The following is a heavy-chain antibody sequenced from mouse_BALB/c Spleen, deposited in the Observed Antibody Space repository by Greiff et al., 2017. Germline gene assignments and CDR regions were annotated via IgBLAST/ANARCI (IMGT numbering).Heavy chain of an antibody. D-gene: IGHD2-10*02. V-gene: IGHV1-9*01. Sequence: VQRVESGAELMKPGASVKISCKATGYTFSSYWIEWVKQRPGHGLEWIGEILPGSGSTNYNEKFKGKATFTADTSSNTAYMQLSSLTSEDSAVYYCATYGNYVIAMDYWGQGTSVTVSS. CDR3: ATYGNYVIAMDY. CDR2: ILPGSGST. CDR1: GYTFSSYW. J-gene: IGHJ4*01.